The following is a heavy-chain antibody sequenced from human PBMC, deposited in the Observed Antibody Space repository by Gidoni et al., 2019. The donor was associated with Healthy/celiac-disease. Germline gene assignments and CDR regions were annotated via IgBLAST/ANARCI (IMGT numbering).Heavy chain of an antibody. CDR1: GGSFSGYY. Sequence: QVQLQQWGAGLLQPSETLSLTCAVYGGSFSGYYWSWLRQPPGKGLEWIGEINHSGSTNYNPSLKRRVTISVDTSKNQFSLKLSSVTAADTAVYYCARIMTTVTPIYMDVWCKGTTVTVSS. CDR2: INHSGST. D-gene: IGHD4-17*01. V-gene: IGHV4-34*01. CDR3: ARIMTTVTPIYMDV. J-gene: IGHJ6*03.